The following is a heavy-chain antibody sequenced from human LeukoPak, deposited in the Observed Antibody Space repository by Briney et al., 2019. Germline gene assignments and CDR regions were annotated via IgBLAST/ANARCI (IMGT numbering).Heavy chain of an antibody. D-gene: IGHD3-22*01. Sequence: GASVKVSCKASGYTFTSYYMHWVRQAPGQGLEWMGIINPSGGSTSYAQKFQGRVTMTRDTSTSTVHMELSSLRSEDTAVYYCVLGDYYDSSGYYYSSLDYWGQGTPVTVSS. CDR3: VLGDYYDSSGYYYSSLDY. CDR2: INPSGGST. V-gene: IGHV1-46*01. J-gene: IGHJ4*02. CDR1: GYTFTSYY.